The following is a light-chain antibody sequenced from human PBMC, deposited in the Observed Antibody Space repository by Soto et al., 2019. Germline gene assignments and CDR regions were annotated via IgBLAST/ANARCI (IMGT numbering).Light chain of an antibody. CDR2: GAS. J-gene: IGKJ1*01. CDR1: QSVSRTY. CDR3: QQSGSSPQT. Sequence: EIVLTQSPGTLSSSPGERATLSCRASQSVSRTYFAWYQQKGGQAPRLLIYGASSRATGIPDRFSGSGSGTDFTLTISRLEPEDFAVYYCQQSGSSPQTFGQGTKVDIK. V-gene: IGKV3-20*01.